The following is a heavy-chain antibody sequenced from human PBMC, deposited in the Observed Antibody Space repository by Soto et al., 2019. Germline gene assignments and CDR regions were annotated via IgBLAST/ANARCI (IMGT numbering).Heavy chain of an antibody. J-gene: IGHJ4*02. CDR1: GGSISSGDYY. CDR2: IYYSGST. V-gene: IGHV4-30-4*01. D-gene: IGHD3-3*01. Sequence: SETLSLTCTVSGGSISSGDYYWSWIRQPPGKGLEWIGYIYYSGSTYYNPSLKSRVTISVDTSKNQFSLKLSSVTAADTAVYYCARAHAVLRFLEWLYMFDYWGQGTLVTVSS. CDR3: ARAHAVLRFLEWLYMFDY.